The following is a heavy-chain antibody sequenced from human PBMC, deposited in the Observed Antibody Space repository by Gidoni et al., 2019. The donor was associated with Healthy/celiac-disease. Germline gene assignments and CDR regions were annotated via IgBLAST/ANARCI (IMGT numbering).Heavy chain of an antibody. CDR2: SSGSGGST. CDR3: AKDGYSSGWYGGAYYFDY. J-gene: IGHJ4*02. CDR1: GFTFSSSA. V-gene: IGHV3-23*01. D-gene: IGHD6-19*01. Sequence: EVQLLDSGGGLVQPGGSLTLSCAASGFTFSSSARSWVRQAPGKGLEWVSASSGSGGSTYYADSVKGRFTISRDNSKNTLYLQMNSLRAEDTAVYYCAKDGYSSGWYGGAYYFDYWGQGTLVTVSS.